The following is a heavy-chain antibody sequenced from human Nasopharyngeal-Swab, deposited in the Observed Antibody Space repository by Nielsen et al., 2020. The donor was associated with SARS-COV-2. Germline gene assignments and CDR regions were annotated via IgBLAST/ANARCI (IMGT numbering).Heavy chain of an antibody. CDR3: ARDYRKYYYDSSGYYASYYYGMDV. V-gene: IGHV3-48*03. CDR2: ISSSGSTI. J-gene: IGHJ6*02. D-gene: IGHD3-22*01. CDR1: GFSFGSYE. Sequence: GESLKIPRAASGFSFGSYEMNWVRQAPGKGLEWVSYISSSGSTIYYADSVKGRFTISRDNAKNSLYLQMNSLRAEDTAVYYCARDYRKYYYDSSGYYASYYYGMDVWGQGTTVTVSS.